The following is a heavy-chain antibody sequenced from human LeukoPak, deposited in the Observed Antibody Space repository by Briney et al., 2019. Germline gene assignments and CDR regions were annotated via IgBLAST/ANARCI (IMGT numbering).Heavy chain of an antibody. CDR2: INPNSGGT. V-gene: IGHV1-2*02. Sequence: GASEKVSCKAAGYTLTGYYMHWLRQAPGQGLEWMGWINPNSGGTSYAQKFQGRVTMTRDTSISTAYMELSRLRSDDTAVYYCARGRCSSRSCYLFDYWGQGTLVTVSS. J-gene: IGHJ4*02. CDR1: GYTLTGYY. CDR3: ARGRCSSRSCYLFDY. D-gene: IGHD2-2*01.